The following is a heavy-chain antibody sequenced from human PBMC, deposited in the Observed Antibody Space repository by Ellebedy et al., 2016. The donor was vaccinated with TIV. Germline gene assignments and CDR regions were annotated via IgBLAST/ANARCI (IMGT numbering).Heavy chain of an antibody. CDR3: ARGSGSPRPTYWYFDL. Sequence: SETLSLTXTVSTGSISSDYWSWIRQPPGKGLEWIGYIHYSGSTNYNPSLKSRVTISLGTSKNQFSLKLSSVTAADTAVYYCARGSGSPRPTYWYFDLWGRGTLVTVSS. D-gene: IGHD6-6*01. CDR2: IHYSGST. CDR1: TGSISSDY. V-gene: IGHV4-59*01. J-gene: IGHJ2*01.